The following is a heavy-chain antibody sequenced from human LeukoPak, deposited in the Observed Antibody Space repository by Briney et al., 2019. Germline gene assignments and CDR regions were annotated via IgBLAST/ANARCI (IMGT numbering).Heavy chain of an antibody. CDR1: GFTFSSYA. CDR2: ISYDGSNK. CDR3: ARDYGYGSGSYLTY. J-gene: IGHJ4*02. D-gene: IGHD3-10*01. V-gene: IGHV3-30-3*01. Sequence: GGSLRLSCAASGFTFSSYAMHWVRQAPGKGLEWVAVISYDGSNKYYADSVKGRFTISRDNSKNTLYLQMNSLRAGDTAVYYCARDYGYGSGSYLTYWGQGTLVTVSS.